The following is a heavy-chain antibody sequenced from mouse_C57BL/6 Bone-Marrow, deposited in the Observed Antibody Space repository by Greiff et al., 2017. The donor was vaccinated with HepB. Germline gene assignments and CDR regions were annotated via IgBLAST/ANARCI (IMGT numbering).Heavy chain of an antibody. CDR2: ISSGGDYI. V-gene: IGHV5-9-1*02. CDR3: TRDPAIVTTLYYYAMDD. CDR1: GFTFSSYA. Sequence: EVMLVESGEGLVKPGGSLKLSCAASGFTFSSYAMSWVRQTPEKRLEWVAYISSGGDYIYYADTVKGRFTISRDNARNTLYLQMSSLKSEDTAMYYCTRDPAIVTTLYYYAMDDWGQGTSVTVSS. J-gene: IGHJ4*01. D-gene: IGHD2-5*01.